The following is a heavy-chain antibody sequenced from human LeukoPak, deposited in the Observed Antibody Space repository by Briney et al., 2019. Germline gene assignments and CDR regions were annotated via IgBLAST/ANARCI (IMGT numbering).Heavy chain of an antibody. CDR1: GGSFSGYY. D-gene: IGHD4-17*01. CDR3: AIRPSTTAHRFDY. Sequence: SETLTLTCAVYGGSFSGYYWSWIRQPPGKGMEWIGEINHSGSTNYNPSLKSRVTIALDTSKSQCSLKMSSLSAADTAVYYCAIRPSTTAHRFDYWGQGTLVTVSS. CDR2: INHSGST. V-gene: IGHV4-34*01. J-gene: IGHJ4*02.